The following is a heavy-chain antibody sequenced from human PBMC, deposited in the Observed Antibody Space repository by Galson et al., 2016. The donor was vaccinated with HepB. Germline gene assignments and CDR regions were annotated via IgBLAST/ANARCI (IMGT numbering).Heavy chain of an antibody. CDR2: IWYDGSNK. V-gene: IGHV3-33*03. CDR1: GSTFSNYG. Sequence: SLRLSCAAPGSTFSNYGMHWVRQAPGKGLEWVALIWYDGSNKYYTDSVKGRFTISRDNSKNTGYLKMNSLRVDDTAVYYCAAAQVGASLFTEYWGQGTLVTVSS. CDR3: AAAQVGASLFTEY. D-gene: IGHD1-26*01. J-gene: IGHJ4*02.